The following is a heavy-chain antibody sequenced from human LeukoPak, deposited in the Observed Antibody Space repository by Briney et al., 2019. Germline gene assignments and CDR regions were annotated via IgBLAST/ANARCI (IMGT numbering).Heavy chain of an antibody. V-gene: IGHV3-73*01. D-gene: IGHD3-16*02. Sequence: GGSLRLSCAASGFTFSGSAMHWVRQASGKGLEWVGRIRSKANSYATAYAASVKGRFTISRDDSKNTAYLQMNSLKTEYTAVYFCTNFDLDYVWGSYRPLWGQGTLVTVSS. J-gene: IGHJ4*02. CDR1: GFTFSGSA. CDR2: IRSKANSYAT. CDR3: TNFDLDYVWGSYRPL.